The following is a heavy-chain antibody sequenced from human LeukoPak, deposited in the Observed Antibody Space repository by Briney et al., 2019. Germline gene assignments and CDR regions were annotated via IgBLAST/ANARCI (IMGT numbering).Heavy chain of an antibody. CDR1: GFVVTANY. Sequence: PGGSLRLSCAASGFVVTANYLAWARQAPGKGLEWVSTISNGGDPFYGDSVKGRSTISRDESTNTFSLQLDSLRVEDMGVYYCALLSGGTFDYWGLGTQVTVAS. D-gene: IGHD2/OR15-2a*01. CDR2: ISNGGDP. V-gene: IGHV3-53*01. CDR3: ALLSGGTFDY. J-gene: IGHJ4*02.